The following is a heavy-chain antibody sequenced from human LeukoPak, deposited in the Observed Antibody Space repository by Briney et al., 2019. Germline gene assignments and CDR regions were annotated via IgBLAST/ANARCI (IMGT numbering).Heavy chain of an antibody. D-gene: IGHD3-22*01. CDR3: ARRVRGYYYFDY. Sequence: SETLSLTCTVSGGSISSSSYYWGWIRQPPGKGLEWIGSIYYSGSTNYNPSLKSRVTISVDTSKNQFSLKLSSVTAADTAVYYCARRVRGYYYFDYWGQGTLVTVSS. CDR2: IYYSGST. CDR1: GGSISSSSYY. J-gene: IGHJ4*02. V-gene: IGHV4-39*07.